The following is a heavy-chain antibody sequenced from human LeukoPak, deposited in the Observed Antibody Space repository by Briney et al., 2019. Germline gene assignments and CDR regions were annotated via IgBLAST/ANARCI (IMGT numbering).Heavy chain of an antibody. CDR3: SGAFGRKDYYYYGMDV. D-gene: IGHD2-15*01. CDR2: IYTGGNT. CDR1: GFTVSSNY. V-gene: IGHV3-53*04. Sequence: GGSLRLSCAASGFTVSSNYMNWVRQAPGKGLEWVSVIYTGGNTYYADYVKGRFTISRHNSKNKTYLQINSLRAADTAVYYCSGAFGRKDYYYYGMDVWGQGTTVTVSS. J-gene: IGHJ6*02.